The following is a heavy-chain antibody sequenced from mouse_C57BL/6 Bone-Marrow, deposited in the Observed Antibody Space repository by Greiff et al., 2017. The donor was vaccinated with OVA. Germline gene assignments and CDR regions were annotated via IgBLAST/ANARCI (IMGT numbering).Heavy chain of an antibody. V-gene: IGHV1-63*01. Sequence: QVQLQQSGAELVRPGTSVKMSCKASGYTFTNYWIGWAKQRPGHGLEWIGDIYPGGGYTNYNEKFKGKATLTADKSSSTAYMQFSSLTSEDSAIYYGAREGDYGSSYGFAYWGQGTLVTVSA. CDR2: IYPGGGYT. CDR3: AREGDYGSSYGFAY. CDR1: GYTFTNYW. D-gene: IGHD1-1*01. J-gene: IGHJ3*01.